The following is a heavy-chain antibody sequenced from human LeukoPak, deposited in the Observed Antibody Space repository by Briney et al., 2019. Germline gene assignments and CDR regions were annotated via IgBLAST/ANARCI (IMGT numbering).Heavy chain of an antibody. CDR1: GFTISDYD. CDR3: ARAVAGTFFDY. D-gene: IGHD6-19*01. J-gene: IGHJ4*02. Sequence: GGSLRLSCAASGFTISDYDMHWVRQATGKSLEWVSVIGIADDTYYVGSVKDRFTISRDDAKNSLYLQMNSLRAGDTAVYYCARAVAGTFFDYWGRGTLVTVSS. CDR2: IGIADDT. V-gene: IGHV3-13*01.